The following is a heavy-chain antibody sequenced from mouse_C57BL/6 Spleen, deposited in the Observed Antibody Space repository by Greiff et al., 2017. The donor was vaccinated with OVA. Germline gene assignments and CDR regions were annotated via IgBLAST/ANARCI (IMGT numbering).Heavy chain of an antibody. J-gene: IGHJ2*01. V-gene: IGHV1-52*01. CDR3: ARRAYYSNYDYFDY. Sequence: VQLQQPGAELVRPGSSVKLSCKASGYTFTSYWMHCVKQRPIQGLEWIGNIDPSDSETHYNQKFKDKATLTVDKSSSTAYMQLSSLTSEDSAVYYCARRAYYSNYDYFDYWGQGTTLTVSS. D-gene: IGHD2-5*01. CDR2: IDPSDSET. CDR1: GYTFTSYW.